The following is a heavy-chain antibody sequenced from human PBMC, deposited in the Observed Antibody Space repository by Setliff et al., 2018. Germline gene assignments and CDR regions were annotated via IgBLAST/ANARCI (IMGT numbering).Heavy chain of an antibody. D-gene: IGHD2-15*01. CDR2: IHYSGNT. CDR3: GRGFSRIEGWGNWFDP. Sequence: SETLSLTCTVSGFSINSVTHFWGWIRQPPGKGLEWIGRIHYSGNTYYNASLKSRVTISVDTSKNQFSLKRSSVTAPDTAVYYCGRGFSRIEGWGNWFDPWGQGILVTVSS. CDR1: GFSINSVTHF. J-gene: IGHJ5*02. V-gene: IGHV4-39*07.